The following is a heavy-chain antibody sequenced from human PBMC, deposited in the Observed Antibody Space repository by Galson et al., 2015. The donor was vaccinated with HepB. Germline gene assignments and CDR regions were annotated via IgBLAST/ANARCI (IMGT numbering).Heavy chain of an antibody. D-gene: IGHD3-10*01. CDR2: IYSGGST. Sequence: SLRLSCAASGFTVSSNYMSWVRQTPGKGLEWVSVIYSGGSTYYADSVKGRFTISRDNSKNTLYLQMNSLRAEDTAVYYCARDRLTPGSDAFDIWGQGTMVTVSS. CDR1: GFTVSSNY. V-gene: IGHV3-66*02. CDR3: ARDRLTPGSDAFDI. J-gene: IGHJ3*02.